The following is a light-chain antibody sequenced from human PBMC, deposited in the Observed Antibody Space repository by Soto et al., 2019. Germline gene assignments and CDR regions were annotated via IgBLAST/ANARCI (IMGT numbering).Light chain of an antibody. J-gene: IGLJ1*01. CDR3: CSYAGSSTPYV. Sequence: AVLTHAGAACGASGQTMTVSCTGTRSDVGSYHLVSWYQQHPGKAPKLMIYEDNKRPSGVSNRFSGSKSGNTASLTISGLQAEDEADYFCCSYAGSSTPYVFGTRTKVTLL. CDR2: EDN. CDR1: RSDVGSYHL. V-gene: IGLV2-23*01.